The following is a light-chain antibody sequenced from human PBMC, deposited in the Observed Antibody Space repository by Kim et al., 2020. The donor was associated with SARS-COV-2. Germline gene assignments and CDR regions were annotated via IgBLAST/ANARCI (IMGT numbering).Light chain of an antibody. J-gene: IGKJ1*01. CDR1: QSVTNNY. CDR3: QQYGDSWT. Sequence: EIVLTQSPGTLSLSPGESATLSCRASQSVTNNYVVWYQQKAGQAPRLVIQHAFTRAAGIPDRFSGSGSGTDFTLSISRLEPEDSAVYYCQQYGDSWTFDQGNKVDIK. V-gene: IGKV3-20*01. CDR2: HAF.